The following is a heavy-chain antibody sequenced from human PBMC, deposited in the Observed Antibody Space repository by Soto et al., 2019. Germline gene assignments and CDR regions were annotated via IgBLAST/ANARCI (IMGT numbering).Heavy chain of an antibody. CDR2: IYWDGDK. Sequence: QINLIESGPTLVNPTQTLTLTCTFSGFSLSTSGAAVGWVRQPPGRALEWLALIYWDGDKRYNASLGNRLTITKDTSMNQVVLTLTNVDPADTATYYCAHRATMTIFGLIIDNGIWCDPWGQGTRVIVSS. J-gene: IGHJ5*02. V-gene: IGHV2-5*02. CDR1: GFSLSTSGAA. CDR3: AHRATMTIFGLIIDNGIWCDP. D-gene: IGHD3-3*01.